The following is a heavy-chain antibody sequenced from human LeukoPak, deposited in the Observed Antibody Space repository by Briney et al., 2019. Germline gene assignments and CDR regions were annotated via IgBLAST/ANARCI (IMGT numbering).Heavy chain of an antibody. J-gene: IGHJ4*02. V-gene: IGHV3-30*04. Sequence: AGGSLRLSCAASGFTFSNHAMHWVRQAPGKGLEWVAVISYDGSNKYYAESVKGRFTISRDNSKNTLYLQMNSLRAEDTAVYYCARVMQWEPPFDYWGQGTLVTVSS. CDR3: ARVMQWEPPFDY. CDR1: GFTFSNHA. D-gene: IGHD1-26*01. CDR2: ISYDGSNK.